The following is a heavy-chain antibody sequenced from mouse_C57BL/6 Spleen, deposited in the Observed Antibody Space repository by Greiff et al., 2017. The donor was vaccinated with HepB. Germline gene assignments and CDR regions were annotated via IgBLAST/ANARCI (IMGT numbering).Heavy chain of an antibody. V-gene: IGHV5-17*01. J-gene: IGHJ1*03. CDR3: ARGPYWYFDV. Sequence: VQLKESGGGLVKPGGSLKLSCAASGFTFSDYGMHWVRQAPEKGLEWVAYISSGSSTIYYADTVNGRFTISRDNAKNTLFLQMTSLRSEDTAMYYCARGPYWYFDVWGTGTTVTVSS. CDR1: GFTFSDYG. CDR2: ISSGSSTI.